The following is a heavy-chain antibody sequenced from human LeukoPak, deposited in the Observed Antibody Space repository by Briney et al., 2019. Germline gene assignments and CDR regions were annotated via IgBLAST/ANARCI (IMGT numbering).Heavy chain of an antibody. CDR1: GLTVSDYS. CDR2: ISAGGGST. D-gene: IGHD2-15*01. CDR3: AKDVAGPEY. J-gene: IGHJ4*02. Sequence: GESLRLSCAASGLTVSDYSMTWVRQAPGKGLSWVSGISAGGGSTYYADTVNGRFTSSRDNSRITLYLQMNSLRAEDTAVYYCAKDVAGPEYWGQGTLVTVS. V-gene: IGHV3-23*01.